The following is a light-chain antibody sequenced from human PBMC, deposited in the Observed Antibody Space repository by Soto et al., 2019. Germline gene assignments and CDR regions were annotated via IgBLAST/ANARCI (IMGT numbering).Light chain of an antibody. CDR3: QTWGTGIRV. V-gene: IGLV4-69*01. J-gene: IGLJ3*02. CDR2: VKNDGSH. Sequence: QSVLTQSPSASASLGASVKLTCTLSSGHSSYDIAWHQHQPEKGPRYLMKVKNDGSHSKGDGIPDRFSGSSSGAERYLTISSLQSEDEADYYCQTWGTGIRVFGGGTKLTVL. CDR1: SGHSSYD.